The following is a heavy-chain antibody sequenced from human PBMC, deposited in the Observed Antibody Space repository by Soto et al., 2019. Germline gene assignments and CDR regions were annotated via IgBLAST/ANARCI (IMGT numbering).Heavy chain of an antibody. CDR3: ARLFDTSGWYDY. V-gene: IGHV5-51*01. Sequence: PVESLPISCNGSGYSFTRYWIVCVLQMPGKGLERMGIIYPGDSDTRYSPSFQGQVTISADKSITTTYLQWSSLKASDTAIYYCARLFDTSGWYDYWGQGTMVTVSS. CDR1: GYSFTRYW. D-gene: IGHD6-19*01. CDR2: IYPGDSDT. J-gene: IGHJ4*02.